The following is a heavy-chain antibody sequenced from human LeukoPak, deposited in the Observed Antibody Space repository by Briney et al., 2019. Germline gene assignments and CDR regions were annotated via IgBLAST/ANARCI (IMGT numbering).Heavy chain of an antibody. CDR1: SGSVRSNYYS. J-gene: IGHJ5*02. Sequence: PSETLSLTCSVSSGSVRSNYYSWAWIRQAPGKGLEWVGGLDDSGNTYYNPSLKSRHTMSVDTSKNHFSLNLKSVAAADTSVYYCARRLRIGAAEWFDPWGQGIMVTVSS. CDR3: ARRLRIGAAEWFDP. V-gene: IGHV4-39*02. D-gene: IGHD2-15*01. CDR2: LDDSGNT.